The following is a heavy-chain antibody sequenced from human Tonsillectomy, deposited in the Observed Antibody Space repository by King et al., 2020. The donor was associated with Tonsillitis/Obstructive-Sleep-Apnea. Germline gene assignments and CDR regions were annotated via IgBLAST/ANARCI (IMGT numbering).Heavy chain of an antibody. J-gene: IGHJ6*03. D-gene: IGHD2-21*02. CDR1: GFIVSTNY. CDR2: IDSGDST. Sequence: VQLVESGGGLVQPGGSLRLSCAASGFIVSTNYMTWVRQAPGKGLEWVSVIDSGDSTKYADSVKGRFTISRDNSKNKLYLQMNSLRAEDTAVYYCAREGDVYYSYYMDVGGKGPTVTVSS. CDR3: AREGDVYYSYYMDV. V-gene: IGHV3-66*01.